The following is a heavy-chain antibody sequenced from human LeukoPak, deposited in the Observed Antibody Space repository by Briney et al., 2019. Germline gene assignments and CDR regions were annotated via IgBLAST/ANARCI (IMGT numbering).Heavy chain of an antibody. CDR3: AREGGYYDSSGYYLTFDY. D-gene: IGHD3-22*01. J-gene: IGHJ4*02. Sequence: GGTLRLSCAASGFSFRSHGMNWVRQAPGKGLEWVSGISPRGDITYYKDSVRGRFTISRDNFKNTVSLQLNSLRAEDTAVYYCAREGGYYDSSGYYLTFDYWGQGTLVTVSS. CDR2: ISPRGDIT. CDR1: GFSFRSHG. V-gene: IGHV3-23*01.